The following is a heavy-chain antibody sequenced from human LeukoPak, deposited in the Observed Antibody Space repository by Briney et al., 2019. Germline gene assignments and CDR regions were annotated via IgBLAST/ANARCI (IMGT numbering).Heavy chain of an antibody. CDR3: AKRGYNSGWSFDY. D-gene: IGHD6-19*01. Sequence: PSETLSLTCTVSGGSIGRSSYYWGWIRQPPGKGLEWIGSMSYSGSTNYNPSLKSRVTISVDTSNNQFSLKLSSVTAADTAVYYCAKRGYNSGWSFDYWGQGTLVTVSS. CDR1: GGSIGRSSYY. V-gene: IGHV4-39*01. J-gene: IGHJ4*02. CDR2: MSYSGST.